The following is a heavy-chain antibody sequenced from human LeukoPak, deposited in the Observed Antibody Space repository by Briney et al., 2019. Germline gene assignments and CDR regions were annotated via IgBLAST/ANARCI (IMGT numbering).Heavy chain of an antibody. CDR3: ARDDNSEYSDNAFDI. V-gene: IGHV4-4*07. CDR1: GASIRSYS. Sequence: SETLSLTCSVSGASIRSYSWSWLRQPAGKGLEWIGRIHTSASTEYNPSLKSRVTMSVDTSKNQFSLKLNSVTAADTAVYFCARDDNSEYSDNAFDIWGQGTMVTVSS. CDR2: IHTSAST. D-gene: IGHD1-26*01. J-gene: IGHJ3*02.